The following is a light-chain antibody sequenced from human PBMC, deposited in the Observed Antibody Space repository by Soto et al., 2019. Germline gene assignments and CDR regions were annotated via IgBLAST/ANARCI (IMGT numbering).Light chain of an antibody. CDR3: QSYDSSLSGGV. CDR1: SSNIGAGYD. V-gene: IGLV1-40*01. Sequence: QSVLTQPPSVSGAPGQRVTISCTGSSSNIGAGYDVHWYQQLPGTAPKLLIYGNSNRPSGVPDRFSGSKSGTSACLAITGLQAEDDADYYCQSYDSSLSGGVFGGGTKLTVL. CDR2: GNS. J-gene: IGLJ3*02.